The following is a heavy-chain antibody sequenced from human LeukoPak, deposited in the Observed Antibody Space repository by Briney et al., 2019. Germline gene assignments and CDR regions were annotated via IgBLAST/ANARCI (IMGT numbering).Heavy chain of an antibody. V-gene: IGHV1-69*04. CDR1: GGTFSSYA. J-gene: IGHJ4*02. CDR2: IIPILGIA. Sequence: SVKVSCKASGGTFSSYAISWVRQAPGQGLEWMGRIIPILGIANYAQKFQGRVTITADKSTSTAYMELSSLRSEDTAVYYRARVGVITSQPFDYWGQGTLVTVSS. CDR3: ARVGVITSQPFDY. D-gene: IGHD3-22*01.